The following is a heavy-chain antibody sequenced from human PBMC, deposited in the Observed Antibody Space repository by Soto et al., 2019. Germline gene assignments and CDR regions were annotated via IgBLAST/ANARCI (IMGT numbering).Heavy chain of an antibody. CDR3: ARGWTAYYYYGMDV. Sequence: SETLSLTCTVSGGSISSGDYYWSWIRQPPGKGLEWIGYIYYSGSTYYNPSLKSRVTISVDTSKNQFSLKLSSVTAADTAVYYCARGWTAYYYYGMDVWGQGTTVTVSS. D-gene: IGHD2-15*01. V-gene: IGHV4-30-4*01. J-gene: IGHJ6*02. CDR1: GGSISSGDYY. CDR2: IYYSGST.